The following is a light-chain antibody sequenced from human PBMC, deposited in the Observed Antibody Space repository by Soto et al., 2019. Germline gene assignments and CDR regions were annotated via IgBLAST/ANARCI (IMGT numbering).Light chain of an antibody. Sequence: QSVLTQPPSASGTPGQRVTISCSGSNSNIGSNTVNWFQQLPGTAPKLLIYSNNQRPSRVPDRFSGSKSGTSASLAIIGLQSEDEADYYCAAWDDSLNGLSAFGTGTKVTVL. V-gene: IGLV1-44*01. CDR3: AAWDDSLNGLSA. J-gene: IGLJ1*01. CDR1: NSNIGSNT. CDR2: SNN.